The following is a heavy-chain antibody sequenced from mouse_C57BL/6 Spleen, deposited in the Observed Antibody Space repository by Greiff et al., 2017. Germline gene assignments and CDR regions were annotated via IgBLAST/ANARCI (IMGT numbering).Heavy chain of an antibody. D-gene: IGHD6-1*01. CDR2: IDPSDSYT. J-gene: IGHJ4*01. CDR1: GYTFTSYW. CDR3: ARHNYDAMDY. Sequence: QVQLQQPGAELVRPGTSVKLSCKASGYTFTSYWMHWVKQRPGQGLEWIGVIDPSDSYTNYNQKFKGKATLTVDTSSSTAYMQLSSLTSEDSAVYYCARHNYDAMDYWGQGTSVTVSS. V-gene: IGHV1-59*01.